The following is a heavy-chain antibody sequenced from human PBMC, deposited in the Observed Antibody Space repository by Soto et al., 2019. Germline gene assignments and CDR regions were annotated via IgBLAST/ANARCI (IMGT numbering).Heavy chain of an antibody. J-gene: IGHJ3*02. CDR3: ARDFPWVRGDYDAFDI. V-gene: IGHV1-46*03. CDR2: INPSGGST. CDR1: GYTFTSYY. Sequence: QVQLVQSGAEVMKPGASVKVSCKASGYTFTSYYMHWMRQAPGQELECMGIINPSGGSTSYAQKFQGRVTMTRDTSTSTVYMELSSLRSEDTAVYYCARDFPWVRGDYDAFDIWGQGTMVTVSS. D-gene: IGHD3-10*01.